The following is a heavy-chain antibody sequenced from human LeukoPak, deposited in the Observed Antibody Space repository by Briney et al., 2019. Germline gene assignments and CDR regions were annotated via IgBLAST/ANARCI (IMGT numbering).Heavy chain of an antibody. D-gene: IGHD4-17*01. CDR1: GGTFSSYA. J-gene: IGHJ4*02. CDR2: IILIFGTA. Sequence: SVKVSCKASGGTFSSYAISWVRQAPGQGLEWMGGIILIFGTANYAQKSQGRVTITADESTSTAYMELSSLRSEDTAVYYCARVSPYGDYESYYFDYWGQGTLVTVSS. CDR3: ARVSPYGDYESYYFDY. V-gene: IGHV1-69*13.